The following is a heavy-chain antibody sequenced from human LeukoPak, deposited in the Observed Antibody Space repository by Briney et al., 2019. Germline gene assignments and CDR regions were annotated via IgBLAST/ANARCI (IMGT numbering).Heavy chain of an antibody. D-gene: IGHD4-11*01. J-gene: IGHJ6*03. CDR3: ASLTTRYYFMDV. CDR2: INPISGGT. Sequence: ASVKVSCKASGDTVIGYYIHWVRQAPGQGLEWMGWINPISGGTNTAQKFQGRVTMTGDMSIDTVYMDLSRLKSDDTAVYYCASLTTRYYFMDVWGKGATVTVSS. V-gene: IGHV1-2*02. CDR1: GDTVIGYY.